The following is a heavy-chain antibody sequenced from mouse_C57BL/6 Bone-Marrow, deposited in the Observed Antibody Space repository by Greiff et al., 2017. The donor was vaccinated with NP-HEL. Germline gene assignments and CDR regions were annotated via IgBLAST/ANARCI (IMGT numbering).Heavy chain of an antibody. V-gene: IGHV14-4*01. J-gene: IGHJ1*03. CDR1: GFNITDDY. Sequence: VQLQQSGAELVRPGASVKLSCTASGFNITDDYMHWVKQRPEQGLEWIGWIDPANGDTEYASKFKGKATITADTSSNTAYLQLSSLTSEDTAGYYCARWVNYGYIDVWGTGTTVTVSS. CDR3: ARWVNYGYIDV. CDR2: IDPANGDT. D-gene: IGHD2-13*01.